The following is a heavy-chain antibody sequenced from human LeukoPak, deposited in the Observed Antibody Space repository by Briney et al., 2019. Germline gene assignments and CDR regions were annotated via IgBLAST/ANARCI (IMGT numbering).Heavy chain of an antibody. J-gene: IGHJ4*02. CDR2: IWYDGSNK. CDR3: ARDRGVYGGNSYRFDY. Sequence: GGSLRLSCAASGFTFSSYGMHWVRQAPGKGLEWVAVIWYDGSNKYYADSVKGRFTISRDNSKNTLYLQMNSLRAEDTAVYYCARDRGVYGGNSYRFDYWGQGTLVTVSS. V-gene: IGHV3-33*01. CDR1: GFTFSSYG. D-gene: IGHD4-23*01.